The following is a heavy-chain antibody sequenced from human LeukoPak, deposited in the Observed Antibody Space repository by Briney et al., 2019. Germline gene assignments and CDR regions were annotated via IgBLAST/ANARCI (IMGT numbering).Heavy chain of an antibody. Sequence: GGSLRLSCAASGFTFDDYTMHWVRQAPGKGLEWVSLISWDGGSTYYADSVKGRFTISRDNSKNSLYLQMNSLRAEDTAVYYCARDLISSAGPMEYYYYYMDVWGKGTTVTVSS. J-gene: IGHJ6*03. D-gene: IGHD6-19*01. CDR1: GFTFDDYT. CDR3: ARDLISSAGPMEYYYYYMDV. V-gene: IGHV3-43*01. CDR2: ISWDGGST.